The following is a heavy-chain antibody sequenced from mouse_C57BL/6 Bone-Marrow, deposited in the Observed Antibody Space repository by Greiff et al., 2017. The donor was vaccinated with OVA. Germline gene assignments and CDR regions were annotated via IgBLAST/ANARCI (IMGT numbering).Heavy chain of an antibody. J-gene: IGHJ3*01. V-gene: IGHV1-58*01. CDR3: ANYYGSSLFAY. D-gene: IGHD1-1*01. Sequence: VQLQQSGAELVRPGSSVKMSCKTSGYTFTSYGINWVKQRPGQGLEWIGYIYLGNGYTEYNEKFKGKATLTSDTSSSTAYMQLSSLTSEDSAIYFCANYYGSSLFAYWGQGTLVTVSA. CDR2: IYLGNGYT. CDR1: GYTFTSYG.